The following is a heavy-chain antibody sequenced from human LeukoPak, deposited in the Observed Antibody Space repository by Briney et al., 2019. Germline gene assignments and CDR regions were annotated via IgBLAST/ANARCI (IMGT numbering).Heavy chain of an antibody. CDR1: VYTSTGYY. D-gene: IGHD3-10*01. CDR2: INPNSGGT. V-gene: IGHV1-2*02. CDR3: ARDPLNYYGSGYYDY. J-gene: IGHJ4*02. Sequence: GASVRVSCKASVYTSTGYYMHWVRQAPGQGLEWMGWINPNSGGTNYAQKFQGRVTMTRDTSISAAYMELSRLRSDDTAVYYCARDPLNYYGSGYYDYWGQGTLVTVSS.